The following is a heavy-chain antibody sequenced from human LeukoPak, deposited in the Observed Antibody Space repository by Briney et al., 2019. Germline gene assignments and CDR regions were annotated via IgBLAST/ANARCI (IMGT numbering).Heavy chain of an antibody. J-gene: IGHJ4*02. V-gene: IGHV3-48*03. CDR2: ISSSGSTI. CDR3: AKERYGGNLGNYFDY. CDR1: GFTFSSYE. Sequence: PGGSLRLSCAASGFTFSSYEMNWVRQAPGKGLEWVSYISSSGSTIYYADSVKGRFTISRDNAKNSLYLQMNSLRAEDTAVYYCAKERYGGNLGNYFDYWGQGTLVTVSS. D-gene: IGHD4-23*01.